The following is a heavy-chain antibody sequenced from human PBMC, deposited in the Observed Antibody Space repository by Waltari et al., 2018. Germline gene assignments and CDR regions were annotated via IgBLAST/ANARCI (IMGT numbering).Heavy chain of an antibody. V-gene: IGHV1-2*02. CDR1: GYTFTGYY. J-gene: IGHJ4*02. CDR3: ARDLYDSRVPGDYFDY. D-gene: IGHD3-16*01. Sequence: QVHLVQSGAEVRKPGASVKVSCKGSGYTFTGYYIQWLRQAPGQGLERMGGIDPNTGGTKLAQKFQGRVTMTRDTSINTVYMELSSLGSDDTAVYYCARDLYDSRVPGDYFDYWGQGTLVTVSS. CDR2: IDPNTGGT.